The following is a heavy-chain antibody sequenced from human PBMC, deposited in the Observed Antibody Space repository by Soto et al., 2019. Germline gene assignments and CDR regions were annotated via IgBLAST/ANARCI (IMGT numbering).Heavy chain of an antibody. Sequence: PGGSLRLSCAASGFTFSSYAMSWVRQAPGKGLEWVSAISGSGGSTYYADSVKGRFTISRDNSKNTLYLQMNSLRAEDTAVYYCAKVANLGNEYYDFWSGYYTGIDYYYGMDVWGQGTTVTVSS. D-gene: IGHD3-3*01. CDR1: GFTFSSYA. J-gene: IGHJ6*02. CDR2: ISGSGGST. V-gene: IGHV3-23*01. CDR3: AKVANLGNEYYDFWSGYYTGIDYYYGMDV.